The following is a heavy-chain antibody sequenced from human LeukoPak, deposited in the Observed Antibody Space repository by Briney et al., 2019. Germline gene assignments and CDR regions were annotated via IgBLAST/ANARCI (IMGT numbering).Heavy chain of an antibody. Sequence: GGSLRLSCAASGFTFSAYAMAWVRQAPGKGLECVSHITTGGSSTFHADSVKGRFTISRDNAKNSLYLQMNSLRGEDTAVYYCARVRYDSGWYDYWGQGALVIVSS. CDR3: ARVRYDSGWYDY. V-gene: IGHV3-48*04. CDR2: ITTGGSST. CDR1: GFTFSAYA. D-gene: IGHD6-19*01. J-gene: IGHJ4*02.